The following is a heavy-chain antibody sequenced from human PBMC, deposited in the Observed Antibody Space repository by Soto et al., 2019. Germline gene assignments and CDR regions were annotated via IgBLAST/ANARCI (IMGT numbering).Heavy chain of an antibody. CDR2: IYYSGST. CDR1: GGSISSYY. Sequence: SETLSLTCTVSGGSISSYYWSWIRQPPGKGLEWIGYIYYSGSTNYNPSLKSRVTISVDTSKNQFSLKLSSVTAADTAVYYCASAPLMVRGVIIQDYWGQGTLVTVSS. J-gene: IGHJ4*02. D-gene: IGHD3-10*01. V-gene: IGHV4-59*08. CDR3: ASAPLMVRGVIIQDY.